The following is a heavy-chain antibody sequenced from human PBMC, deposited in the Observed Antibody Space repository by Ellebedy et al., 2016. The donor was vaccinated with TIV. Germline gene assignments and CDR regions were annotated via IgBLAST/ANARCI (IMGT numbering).Heavy chain of an antibody. Sequence: AASVKVSCKASGYTFTSYGISWVRQAPGQGLEWMGWISAYNGHTNYAQKLQGRVTMTTDTSTSTAYMELRSLRSDDTAVYYCARAWRDGYNFPLGDYWGQGTLVTVSS. J-gene: IGHJ4*02. CDR1: GYTFTSYG. D-gene: IGHD5-24*01. CDR3: ARAWRDGYNFPLGDY. CDR2: ISAYNGHT. V-gene: IGHV1-18*01.